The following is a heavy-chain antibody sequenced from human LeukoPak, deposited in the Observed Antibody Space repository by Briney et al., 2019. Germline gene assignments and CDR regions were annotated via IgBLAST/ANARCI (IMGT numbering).Heavy chain of an antibody. CDR1: GFSFSTSW. D-gene: IGHD4-11*01. J-gene: IGHJ4*02. CDR3: SRDAAYSSFDY. Sequence: GGSLRLSCAASGFSFSTSWMAWIRQAPGKGLEWVANIKEDGSRKNYIDSVKGRFTISRDNAKSSLYLQMNSLRAEDTAVYFCSRDAAYSSFDYGGQGTLVTVSS. V-gene: IGHV3-7*05. CDR2: IKEDGSRK.